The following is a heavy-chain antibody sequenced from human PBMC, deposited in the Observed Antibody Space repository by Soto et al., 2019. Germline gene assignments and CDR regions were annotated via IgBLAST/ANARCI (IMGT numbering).Heavy chain of an antibody. CDR3: XXGSGYYDSSGYPYDPAFDI. CDR2: IYYSGST. Sequence: QVQLQESGTGLVKPSQTLSLTCTVSGGSISSGGYYWSWIRQHPGKGLEWIGFIYYSGSTYYNPSLKRRVTISVNTSXNXSSXKXXXXXAXDXXXXXXXXGSGYYDSSGYPYDPAFDIWGQGTMVTVS. CDR1: GGSISSGGYY. D-gene: IGHD3-22*01. J-gene: IGHJ3*02. V-gene: IGHV4-31*03.